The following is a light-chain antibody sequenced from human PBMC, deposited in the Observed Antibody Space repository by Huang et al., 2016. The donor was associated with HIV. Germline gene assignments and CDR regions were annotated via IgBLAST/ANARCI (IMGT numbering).Light chain of an antibody. CDR3: QQYNTYWT. V-gene: IGKV1-5*03. J-gene: IGKJ1*01. CDR1: QSINNW. Sequence: DLQMTQSPSTLSASVGDKVTITCRASQSINNWLAWYQQKPGKAPKLLIYKASNLESGVPSRISGSGSGTEFTLTISSLQPDDFATFYCQQYNTYWTFGQGTKVDIK. CDR2: KAS.